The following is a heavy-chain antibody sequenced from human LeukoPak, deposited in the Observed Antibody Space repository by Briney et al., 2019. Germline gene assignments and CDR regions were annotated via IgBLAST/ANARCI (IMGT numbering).Heavy chain of an antibody. V-gene: IGHV3-23*01. D-gene: IGHD3-22*01. CDR3: AKDPRYSRSGFHYWFDY. Sequence: GGSLRLSCAASGFTFGDYAMTWVRQAPGKGLEWVSTISGNGVATYYADSVKGRFTISRDNSKNTLYLQMNSLRVEDTAIFYCAKDPRYSRSGFHYWFDYWGQGTRVTVSS. CDR2: ISGNGVAT. J-gene: IGHJ4*02. CDR1: GFTFGDYA.